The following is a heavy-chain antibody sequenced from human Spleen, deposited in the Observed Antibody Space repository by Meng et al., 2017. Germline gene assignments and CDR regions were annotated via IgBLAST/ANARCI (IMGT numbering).Heavy chain of an antibody. Sequence: ASVKVSCKASGYTFTNYYMHWVRQAPGQGLEWMAIINPSGDARSYADNFQGRVTVTRDTSTSTAYMELTSLRSAETAVYYCARDLGEGGEGPNYFGYWGQGTLVTVSS. J-gene: IGHJ4*02. CDR1: GYTFTNYY. D-gene: IGHD3-16*01. CDR3: ARDLGEGGEGPNYFGY. V-gene: IGHV1-46*01. CDR2: INPSGDAR.